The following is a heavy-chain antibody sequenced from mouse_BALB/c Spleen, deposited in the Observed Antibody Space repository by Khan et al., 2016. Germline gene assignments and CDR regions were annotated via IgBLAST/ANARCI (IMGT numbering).Heavy chain of an antibody. D-gene: IGHD2-12*01. CDR3: ARNSDSYWFAY. Sequence: QVQLQQSGAELMKPGASMKISCKATGYTFSNYWIEWVRQRPGHGLEWIGEILPGSGHTNCNEKFRGKATFTAETSSNTAYMQLSSLTSEDSAVYYCARNSDSYWFAYWGQGTLVTVSA. J-gene: IGHJ3*01. CDR2: ILPGSGHT. CDR1: GYTFSNYW. V-gene: IGHV1-9*01.